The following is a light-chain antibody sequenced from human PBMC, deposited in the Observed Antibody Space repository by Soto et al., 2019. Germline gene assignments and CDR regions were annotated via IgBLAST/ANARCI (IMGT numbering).Light chain of an antibody. V-gene: IGKV3-15*01. CDR3: QRQGT. Sequence: EIVMTQSPATLSVSPGERATLSCRASQSVSSNLAWYQQKPGQAPRLLIYGASTRATGIPARFSGSGSGTEFTLTISGLQSEDFAVYYCQRQGTFGQGTKVEIK. CDR2: GAS. J-gene: IGKJ1*01. CDR1: QSVSSN.